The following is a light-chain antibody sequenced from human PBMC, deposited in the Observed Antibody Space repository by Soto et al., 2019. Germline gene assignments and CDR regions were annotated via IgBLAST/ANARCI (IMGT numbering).Light chain of an antibody. CDR2: GAT. Sequence: EIVLTQSPGTLSLFPGVRATLSCRASQSLITRYLAWYQQKPGQAPRLLIYGATSRATGIPDRFSGSGSGTDLTLTISRLEPEDFATYSCQQYGTSPTFGQGTRLEIK. V-gene: IGKV3-20*01. CDR3: QQYGTSPT. CDR1: QSLITRY. J-gene: IGKJ5*01.